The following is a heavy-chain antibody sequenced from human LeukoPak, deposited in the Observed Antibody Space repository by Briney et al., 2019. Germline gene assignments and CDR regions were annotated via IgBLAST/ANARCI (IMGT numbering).Heavy chain of an antibody. D-gene: IGHD2-15*01. CDR2: MNPNIGKT. Sequence: ASVKVSCKASGYTFTSYDINWVRQATGQGLEWMGWMNPNIGKTGYAQKFQGRVTMTRNTSISTAYMELSSLRSEGPAVYCCARPVTGSCYSLDYWGQGTLVTVSS. J-gene: IGHJ4*02. CDR1: GYTFTSYD. V-gene: IGHV1-8*01. CDR3: ARPVTGSCYSLDY.